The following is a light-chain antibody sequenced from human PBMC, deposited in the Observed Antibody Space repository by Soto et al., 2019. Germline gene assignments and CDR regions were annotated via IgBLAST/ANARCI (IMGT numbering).Light chain of an antibody. J-gene: IGKJ1*01. CDR1: QSISSR. V-gene: IGKV1-5*03. CDR3: QQYDSYSWT. CDR2: KAS. Sequence: DIQMTQSPSTLSASVGDRVTITCRASQSISSRLAWYKQKPGKVPKLLIYKASSLESGVPSRFSGSGSGTDFTLTISSLQPDDFATYYCQQYDSYSWTFGQGTKVEI.